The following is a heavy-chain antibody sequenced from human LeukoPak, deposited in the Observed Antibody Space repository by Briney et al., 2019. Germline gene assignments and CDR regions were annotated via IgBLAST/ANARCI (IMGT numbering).Heavy chain of an antibody. Sequence: SETLSLTCSVSGGSISGFYWSWIRQPAGMGLEWIGRLYTSGRTDYNPSLTSRVTMSLDTSKNQFSLKLSSVTAADTAVYYCVREKRVTGTNFDFWGQGILVTVSS. CDR3: VREKRVTGTNFDF. D-gene: IGHD6-19*01. J-gene: IGHJ4*02. CDR2: LYTSGRT. CDR1: GGSISGFY. V-gene: IGHV4-4*07.